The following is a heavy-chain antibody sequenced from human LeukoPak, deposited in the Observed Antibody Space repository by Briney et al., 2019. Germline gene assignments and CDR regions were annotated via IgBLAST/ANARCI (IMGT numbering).Heavy chain of an antibody. CDR1: GGSISSGGYY. D-gene: IGHD3-9*01. V-gene: IGHV4-31*03. Sequence: KTSQTLSLTCTVSGGSISSGGYYWSWIRQHPGKGLEWIGYIYYSGSTYYNPSLKSRVTVSVDTSKNQFSLKLSSVTAADTAVYYCARGSALRYFDGFPIDYWGQGTLVTVSS. CDR2: IYYSGST. J-gene: IGHJ4*02. CDR3: ARGSALRYFDGFPIDY.